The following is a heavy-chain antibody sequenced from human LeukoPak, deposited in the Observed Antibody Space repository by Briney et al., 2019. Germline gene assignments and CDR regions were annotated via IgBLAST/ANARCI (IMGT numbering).Heavy chain of an antibody. J-gene: IGHJ4*01. D-gene: IGHD5-12*01. CDR1: GFTFSDYY. Sequence: PGGSLRLSCAASGFTFSDYYMSWIRQAPGKGLEWVSYISSSGSTIYYADSVKGRFIISRDDSKNMLYLQMNSLRVEDTAVYYCTKGAYDYVEVGYFDYWGHGSLVTVSS. CDR2: ISSSGSTI. CDR3: TKGAYDYVEVGYFDY. V-gene: IGHV3-11*01.